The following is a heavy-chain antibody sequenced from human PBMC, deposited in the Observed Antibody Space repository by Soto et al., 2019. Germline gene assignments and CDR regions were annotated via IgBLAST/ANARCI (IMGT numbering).Heavy chain of an antibody. J-gene: IGHJ4*02. CDR2: IKQGGSEK. D-gene: IGHD3-9*01. CDR1: GFTFSSYW. CDR3: ARDSTYYDILTGYYVY. V-gene: IGHV3-7*05. Sequence: GGSLRLSCAASGFTFSSYWMSWVRQAPGKGLEWVANIKQGGSEKYYVDSVKGRFTISRDNAKNSLYLQMNSLRAEDAAVYYCARDSTYYDILTGYYVYWGQGTLVTIS.